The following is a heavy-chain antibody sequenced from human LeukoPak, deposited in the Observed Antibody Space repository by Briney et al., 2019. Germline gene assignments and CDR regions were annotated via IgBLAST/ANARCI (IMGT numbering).Heavy chain of an antibody. V-gene: IGHV4-34*01. D-gene: IGHD1-14*01. Sequence: SETLSLTCAVYGGSFSGYYWSWIRQPPGKGLEWIGEINHSGSTNYNPSLKSRVTISVDTSKNQFSLKLSSVTAADTAVYYCARGRYGTISRGWFDPWGQGTLVTVSS. CDR1: GGSFSGYY. J-gene: IGHJ5*02. CDR3: ARGRYGTISRGWFDP. CDR2: INHSGST.